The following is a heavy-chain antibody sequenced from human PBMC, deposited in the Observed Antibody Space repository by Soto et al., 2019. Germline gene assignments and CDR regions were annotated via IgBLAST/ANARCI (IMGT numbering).Heavy chain of an antibody. CDR3: ARDASGYDHGYYFDY. V-gene: IGHV3-33*01. D-gene: IGHD5-12*01. J-gene: IGHJ4*02. Sequence: GSLRLSCAASGFTFSSYGMHWVRQAPGKGLEWVAVIWYDGSNKYYADSVKGRFTISRDNSKNTLYLQMNSLRAEDTAVYYCARDASGYDHGYYFDYWGQGALVTVSS. CDR2: IWYDGSNK. CDR1: GFTFSSYG.